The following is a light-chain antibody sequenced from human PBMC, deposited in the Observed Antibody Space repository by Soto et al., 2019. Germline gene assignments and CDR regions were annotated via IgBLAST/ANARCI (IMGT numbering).Light chain of an antibody. CDR2: AAS. CDR1: QSISSY. J-gene: IGKJ5*01. CDR3: QQSYSTPPST. V-gene: IGKV1-39*01. Sequence: DIQMTQSPSSLSASVGDRVTITCRASQSISSYLNWYQQKPGKAPKLLIYAASSLQSGVPSRFSGSRSGTDFNLTISSLQPEDFATYYCQQSYSTPPSTFGQGTRLEIK.